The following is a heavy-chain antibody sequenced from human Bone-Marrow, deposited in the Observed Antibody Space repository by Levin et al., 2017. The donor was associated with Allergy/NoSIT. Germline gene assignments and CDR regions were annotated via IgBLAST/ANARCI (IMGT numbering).Heavy chain of an antibody. CDR2: IYSGGDT. Sequence: GESLKISCAASGFSVSRNYMSWVRQAPGKGLEWVSLIYSGGDTQYADSVTCRFTISRDNSRNTLYLQMNSLRGDDTAVYYCARNGVGTAAGTPWGQGTLVSVSS. J-gene: IGHJ4*02. CDR1: GFSVSRNY. CDR3: ARNGVGTAAGTP. V-gene: IGHV3-66*01. D-gene: IGHD6-13*01.